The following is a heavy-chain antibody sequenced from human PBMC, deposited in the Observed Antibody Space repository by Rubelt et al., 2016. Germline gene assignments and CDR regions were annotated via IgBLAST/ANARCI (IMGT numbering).Heavy chain of an antibody. CDR1: GYTFTNYD. V-gene: IGHV1-18*01. CDR2: VSAFNGNT. CDR3: ARTRPDYGGHYWAKGNDY. D-gene: IGHD4-23*01. Sequence: QVQLVQSGAEVKKPGASVKVSCKASGYTFTNYDIIWVRQAPGQGLEWMGWVSAFNGNTNYAQKTQARLRMCTEAARSTAYMERRCLICGEPAGDECARTRPDYGGHYWAKGNDYWGQGTLVPVAS. J-gene: IGHJ4*02.